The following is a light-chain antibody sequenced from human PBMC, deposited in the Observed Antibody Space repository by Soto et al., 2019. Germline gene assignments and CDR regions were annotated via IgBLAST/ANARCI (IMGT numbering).Light chain of an antibody. V-gene: IGKV3-11*01. J-gene: IGKJ2*01. CDR3: HQRINWPRT. CDR1: QSVSSY. Sequence: DIVLKQSPATLSLSPGERATLSCRASQSVSSYLAWYQQKPGQAPRLLIYDASNRATGIPARFSGSGSGTDFTLTISSLGPEDSAVYYCHQRINWPRTFGQGTKLEIK. CDR2: DAS.